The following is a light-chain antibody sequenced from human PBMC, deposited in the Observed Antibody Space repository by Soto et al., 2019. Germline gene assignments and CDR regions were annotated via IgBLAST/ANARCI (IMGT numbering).Light chain of an antibody. J-gene: IGKJ5*01. CDR3: QHYNNWTT. Sequence: EIVITQSPASLSVSPGERATLSCRASQSISSNLAWYQQKPGQAPRLLISGASTRATGIPARFSGSGSGTEFTLTISSLQSEDFAVYYCQHYNNWTTFGQGTRLEIK. CDR1: QSISSN. V-gene: IGKV3-15*01. CDR2: GAS.